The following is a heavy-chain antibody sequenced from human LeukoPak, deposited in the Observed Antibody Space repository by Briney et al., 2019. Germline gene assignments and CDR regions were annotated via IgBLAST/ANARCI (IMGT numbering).Heavy chain of an antibody. CDR3: AASKRYCSGGGCYTGEHYYYMDV. Sequence: GASVKVSCKASGDTFNSYAFTWVRQAPGQGLEWMGGIIPFFGTANYAQNFQGRVTITADESTSTAYMELSSLRSEDTAVYYCAASKRYCSGGGCYTGEHYYYMDVWGKGTTVTISS. J-gene: IGHJ6*03. CDR1: GDTFNSYA. D-gene: IGHD2-15*01. V-gene: IGHV1-69*13. CDR2: IIPFFGTA.